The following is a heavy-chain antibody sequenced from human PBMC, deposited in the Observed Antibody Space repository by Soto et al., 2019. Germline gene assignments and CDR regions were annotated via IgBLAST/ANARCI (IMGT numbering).Heavy chain of an antibody. CDR3: ARILFGRSVAGGYFYMDV. V-gene: IGHV2-26*01. Sequence: SGPTLVNPTETLTLTGTVSGLSLSNGKVGVSWIRQPPGKALEWLAHIFSNDEKSYRTSLKSRLTISEDTSKSQVVLTMTNVDPVDTATYYCARILFGRSVAGGYFYMDVWGKGTTVTVSS. CDR2: IFSNDEK. D-gene: IGHD6-19*01. CDR1: GLSLSNGKVG. J-gene: IGHJ6*03.